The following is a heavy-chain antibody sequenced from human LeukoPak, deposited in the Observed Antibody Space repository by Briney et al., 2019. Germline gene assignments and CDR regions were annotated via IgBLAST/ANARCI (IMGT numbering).Heavy chain of an antibody. CDR1: GYTFTSYA. J-gene: IGHJ5*02. V-gene: IGHV7-4-1*02. CDR3: ARARLLWFGESRVPNWFDP. D-gene: IGHD3-10*01. Sequence: ASVKVSCKASGYTFTSYAMNWVRQAPGQGLEWMGWINTNTGNPTYAQGFTGRFVFSLDTSVSTAYLQISSLKAEDTAVYYCARARLLWFGESRVPNWFDPWGQGTLVTVSS. CDR2: INTNTGNP.